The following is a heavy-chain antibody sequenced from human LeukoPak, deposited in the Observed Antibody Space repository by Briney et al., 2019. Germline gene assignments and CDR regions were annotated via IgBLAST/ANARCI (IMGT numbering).Heavy chain of an antibody. V-gene: IGHV3-23*01. Sequence: GASLRLSCAASGFTFSSYAMSWVRQAPGKGLEWVSAISGSGGSTYYADSVKGRFTISRDSSKNALDVQMNGLRADDTAVYYCAKARKQWLVLGWFDPWGQGTLVTVSS. CDR1: GFTFSSYA. J-gene: IGHJ5*02. CDR2: ISGSGGST. D-gene: IGHD6-19*01. CDR3: AKARKQWLVLGWFDP.